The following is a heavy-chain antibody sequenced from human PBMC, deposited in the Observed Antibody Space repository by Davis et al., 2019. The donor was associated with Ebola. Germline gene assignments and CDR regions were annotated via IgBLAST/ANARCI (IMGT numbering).Heavy chain of an antibody. Sequence: PGGSLRLSCAASGFSFSAYYMDWVRQAPGKGLVWVSRMNEDGTITSYADSVRGRFTIFRDNAKNTLYLQMNNLGPEDTAIYYCAKDFGGHSDFWGQGTLVTVSS. CDR2: MNEDGTIT. V-gene: IGHV3-74*01. CDR1: GFSFSAYY. J-gene: IGHJ4*02. D-gene: IGHD3-10*01. CDR3: AKDFGGHSDF.